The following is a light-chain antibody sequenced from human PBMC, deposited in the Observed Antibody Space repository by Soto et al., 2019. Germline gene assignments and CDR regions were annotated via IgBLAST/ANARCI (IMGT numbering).Light chain of an antibody. CDR3: QQDEDLPLT. CDR1: QDISNS. J-gene: IGKJ4*01. CDR2: DAS. Sequence: DIQMTQSPSALSASVGDRVTITCRASQDISNSLNWYQQKPGKAPKLLIFDASSVERGVPSRFSGSGSGTDFTFTITSLQPEDIATYHCQQDEDLPLTFGGGTQVEIK. V-gene: IGKV1-33*01.